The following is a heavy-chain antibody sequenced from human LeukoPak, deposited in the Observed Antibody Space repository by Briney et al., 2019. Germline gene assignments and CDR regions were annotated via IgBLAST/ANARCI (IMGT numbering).Heavy chain of an antibody. CDR3: ARGSGWLQY. CDR1: GGSITSSS. V-gene: IGHV4-59*01. J-gene: IGHJ4*02. Sequence: TSETLSLTCTVPGGSITSSSWTWIRQPPGKGLEWIGCIYYSGSTNYNPSLKSRVTMSVDTSNNQFSLRLSSVTAADTAVYYCARGSGWLQYRGQGTLVTVSS. CDR2: IYYSGST. D-gene: IGHD5-24*01.